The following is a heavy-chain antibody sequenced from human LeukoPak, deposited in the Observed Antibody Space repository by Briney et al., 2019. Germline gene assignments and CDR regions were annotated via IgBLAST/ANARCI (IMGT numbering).Heavy chain of an antibody. D-gene: IGHD2-8*01. Sequence: GGSLRLSCTASGFIVTNNYINWVRQAPGKGLEWVSLVYSGGSTYYADSVKGRFTISRDNSKNMVYLQMNSLRVEDTAMYYCARAPPAVLIDTYGWGQGPLVPVSS. V-gene: IGHV3-66*01. J-gene: IGHJ4*02. CDR2: VYSGGST. CDR1: GFIVTNNY. CDR3: ARAPPAVLIDTYG.